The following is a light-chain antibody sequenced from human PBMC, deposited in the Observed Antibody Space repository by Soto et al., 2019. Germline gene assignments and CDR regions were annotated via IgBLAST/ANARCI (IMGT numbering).Light chain of an antibody. CDR2: GAS. CDR1: QRVGSN. V-gene: IGKV3-15*01. J-gene: IGKJ5*01. CDR3: QQYNSWPIT. Sequence: EGVMTQSPATLSVSPGERVTLSCRARQRVGSNLAWYQQKPGQAPRLLIYGASTRATGIPARFSGSGSETEFTLTISGLQSEDFAVFYCQQYNSWPITFGQGTRLEI.